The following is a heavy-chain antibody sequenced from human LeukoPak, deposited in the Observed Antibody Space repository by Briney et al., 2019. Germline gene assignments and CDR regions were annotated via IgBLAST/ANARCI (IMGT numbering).Heavy chain of an antibody. CDR2: IDPRDSYT. CDR1: GYSFTSYW. J-gene: IGHJ4*02. D-gene: IGHD1-20*01. CDR3: ARLGITGTTLYYFDY. Sequence: GESLKISCKGSGYSFTSYWISWVRQMPGKGLEWMGRIDPRDSYTNYSPSFQGHVTISADKSISTAYLQWSSLKASDTAMFYCARLGITGTTLYYFDYWGQGTLVTVSS. V-gene: IGHV5-10-1*01.